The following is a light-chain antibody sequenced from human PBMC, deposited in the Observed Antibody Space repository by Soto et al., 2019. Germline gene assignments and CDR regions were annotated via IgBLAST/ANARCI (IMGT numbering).Light chain of an antibody. J-gene: IGKJ1*01. CDR1: QSIANKF. CDR2: GTS. CDR3: QHYDTSRWT. Sequence: EIVLTQSPGTLSVSPGERATLSCRASQSIANKFLAWSQQKHGRSPRLLIYGTSNRAAGIPDRFSGSGSGTDFTLSITSLEPEDFAIYYCQHYDTSRWTFGLGTKVDIK. V-gene: IGKV3-20*01.